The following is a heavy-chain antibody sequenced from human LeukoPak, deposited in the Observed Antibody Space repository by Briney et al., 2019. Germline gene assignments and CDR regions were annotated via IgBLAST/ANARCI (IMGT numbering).Heavy chain of an antibody. CDR2: IKTDGSIT. D-gene: IGHD5-24*01. Sequence: GGSLRLSCAASGFSFNVFWMHWVRQVPGKGPVWVSRIKTDGSITDYADSVKGRFTISRDNAKNSLYLQMNSLRDEDTAVYYCARLPPGRWLRYWYFDLWGRGTLVTVSS. CDR1: GFSFNVFW. V-gene: IGHV3-74*01. J-gene: IGHJ2*01. CDR3: ARLPPGRWLRYWYFDL.